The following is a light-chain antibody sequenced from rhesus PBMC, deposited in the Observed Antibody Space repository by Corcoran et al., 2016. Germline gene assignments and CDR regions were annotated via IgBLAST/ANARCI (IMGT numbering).Light chain of an antibody. CDR3: QHNYGTPRT. Sequence: DIQMTQSPSSLSASVGDRVTITCRTSENVNNYLNWYQHKPGKAPKLLIYKASTLQSGVPSRFSGSGYGTDYTFTISSLQSEDVATYYCQHNYGTPRTFGQGTKVEIK. J-gene: IGKJ1*01. CDR2: KAS. CDR1: ENVNNY. V-gene: IGKV1-74*01.